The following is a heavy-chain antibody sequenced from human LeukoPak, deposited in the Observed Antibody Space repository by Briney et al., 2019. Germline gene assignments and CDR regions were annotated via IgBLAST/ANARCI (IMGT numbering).Heavy chain of an antibody. V-gene: IGHV1-18*01. J-gene: IGHJ5*02. CDR2: ISAYNGNT. CDR3: ARLSGPATVTTWDWFDP. CDR1: GYTFTSYG. Sequence: ASVKVSCKASGYTFTSYGISWVRQAPGQGLEWMGWISAYNGNTNYVQKLQGRVTMTTDASTSTAYMELRSLRSDDTAVYYCARLSGPATVTTWDWFDPWGQGTLVTVSS. D-gene: IGHD4-17*01.